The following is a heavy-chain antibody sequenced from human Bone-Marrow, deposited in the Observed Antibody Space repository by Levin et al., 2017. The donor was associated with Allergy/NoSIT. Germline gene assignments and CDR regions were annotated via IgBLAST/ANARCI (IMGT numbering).Heavy chain of an antibody. D-gene: IGHD6-6*01. Sequence: GGSLRLSCAASGFTFSDYYMSWIRQAPGKGLEWVSYISSSGSTIYYADSVKGRFTISRDNAKNSLYLQMNSLRAEDTAVYYCARDPRRYSSASYFDYWGQGTLVTVSS. CDR2: ISSSGSTI. CDR1: GFTFSDYY. J-gene: IGHJ4*02. CDR3: ARDPRRYSSASYFDY. V-gene: IGHV3-11*01.